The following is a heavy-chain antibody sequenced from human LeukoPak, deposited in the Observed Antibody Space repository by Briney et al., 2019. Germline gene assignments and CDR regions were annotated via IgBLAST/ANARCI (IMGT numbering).Heavy chain of an antibody. CDR2: IFYSGST. CDR1: GGSISSSSYY. J-gene: IGHJ4*02. CDR3: VTYYFDSSGPKKNY. D-gene: IGHD3-22*01. Sequence: SETLSLTCAVSGGSISSSSYYWGWIRQPPGKGLEWIGRIFYSGSTYYNPSLKSRVTISVDTSKSQFSLKLSSVTAADTAVYYCVTYYFDSSGPKKNYWGQGTLVTVSS. V-gene: IGHV4-39*01.